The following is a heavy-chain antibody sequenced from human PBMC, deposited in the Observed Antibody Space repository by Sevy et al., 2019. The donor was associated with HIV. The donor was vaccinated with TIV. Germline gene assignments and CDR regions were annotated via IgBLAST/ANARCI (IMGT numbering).Heavy chain of an antibody. CDR2: ISGSGGSGDKT. CDR1: GFTFSNYA. D-gene: IGHD3-22*01. Sequence: GGSLRLSCAASGFTFSNYAMNWVRQAPGKGLEWVSGISGSGGSGDKTNYADSVKGRFTISRDDSKNWLYLQLNSLRAEETAIYYCARKYDSSGYFDYWGQGTLVTVSS. CDR3: ARKYDSSGYFDY. J-gene: IGHJ4*02. V-gene: IGHV3-23*01.